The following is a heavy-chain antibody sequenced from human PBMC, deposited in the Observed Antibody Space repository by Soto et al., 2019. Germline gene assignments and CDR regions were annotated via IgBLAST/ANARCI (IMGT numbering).Heavy chain of an antibody. D-gene: IGHD3-22*01. Sequence: QVQLQESGPGLVDTLGTLSLTCAVSGTSVSGANWWGWVRQPPGKGLEWIAEIHSSGNTDYNPSLKSRVTISRDMSKNEFSLKLTSVTAADTAVYYCARTGPYSSGNNWGQGTLVTVSS. CDR1: GTSVSGANW. CDR3: ARTGPYSSGNN. J-gene: IGHJ4*02. V-gene: IGHV4-4*02. CDR2: IHSSGNT.